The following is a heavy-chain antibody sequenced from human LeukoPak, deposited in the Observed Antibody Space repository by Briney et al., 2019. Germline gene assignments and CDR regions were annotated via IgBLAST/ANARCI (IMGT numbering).Heavy chain of an antibody. J-gene: IGHJ3*02. CDR2: IYYRGRT. V-gene: IGHV4-59*01. Sequence: SETLSLTCTVPGGSISGYYWSWIRQTPGEGLEWIGYIYYRGRTHYNTSLKRRVTTPVQTSKKKSSLKLSSVTAAPTALYYCAIAEVATTNAFDIWGQGTMVTVSS. CDR3: AIAEVATTNAFDI. CDR1: GGSISGYY. D-gene: IGHD5-24*01.